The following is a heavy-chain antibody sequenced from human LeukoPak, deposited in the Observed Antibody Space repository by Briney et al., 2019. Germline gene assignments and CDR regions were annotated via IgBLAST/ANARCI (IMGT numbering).Heavy chain of an antibody. V-gene: IGHV3-21*01. CDR2: ISSSSSYI. D-gene: IGHD5-18*01. CDR1: GFTFSSYS. CDR3: ARAGVSYPGKGEGPFNWIQLWTSLRDSSGYLDY. Sequence: GGSLRLSCAASGFTFSSYSMNWVRQAPGKGLEWVSSISSSSSYIYYADSVKGRFTISRDNAKNSLYLQMNSLRAEDTAVYYCARAGVSYPGKGEGPFNWIQLWTSLRDSSGYLDYWGQGTLVTVSS. J-gene: IGHJ4*02.